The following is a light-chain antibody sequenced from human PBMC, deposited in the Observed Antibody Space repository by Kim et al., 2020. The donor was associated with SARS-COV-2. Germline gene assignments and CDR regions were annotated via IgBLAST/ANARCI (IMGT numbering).Light chain of an antibody. Sequence: SYELTQLPSVSVAPGKTARITCGGNNIGSKSVPWYQQKPGQAPVLVIYYDSDRPSGIPERFSGSNSGNTATLTISRVEAGDEADYYCQVWDSSSDHVVFGGGTQLTVL. V-gene: IGLV3-21*04. J-gene: IGLJ2*01. CDR2: YDS. CDR1: NIGSKS. CDR3: QVWDSSSDHVV.